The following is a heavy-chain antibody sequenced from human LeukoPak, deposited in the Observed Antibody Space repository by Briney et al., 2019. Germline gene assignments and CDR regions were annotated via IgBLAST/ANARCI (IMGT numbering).Heavy chain of an antibody. V-gene: IGHV1-2*02. D-gene: IGHD2/OR15-2a*01. CDR2: INPNSGGT. Sequence: ASVKVSCKASGGTFSSYAISLVRQAPGQGLEWMGWINPNSGGTNYAQKFQGRVTMTRDTSISTAYMELSRLRSDDTAVYYCARDSEFSGDAFDIWGQGTMVTVSS. J-gene: IGHJ3*02. CDR3: ARDSEFSGDAFDI. CDR1: GGTFSSYA.